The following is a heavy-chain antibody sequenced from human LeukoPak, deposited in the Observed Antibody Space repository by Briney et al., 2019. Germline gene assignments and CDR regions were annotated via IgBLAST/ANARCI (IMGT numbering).Heavy chain of an antibody. D-gene: IGHD4-17*01. CDR1: GFIFRNYW. V-gene: IGHV3-7*02. J-gene: IGHJ4*02. Sequence: GGSLGLSCVASGFIFRNYWMSWVRQAPGKGLEWVANINHDGGDKNYVDSVKGRFTISRDNAKSSLYLQMNSLRVEDTAVYYCAITGGPTVTAFDLWGQGILVTVSS. CDR2: INHDGGDK. CDR3: AITGGPTVTAFDL.